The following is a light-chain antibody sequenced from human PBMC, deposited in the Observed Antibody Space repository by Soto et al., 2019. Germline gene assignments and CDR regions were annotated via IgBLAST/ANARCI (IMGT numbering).Light chain of an antibody. CDR2: EVS. Sequence: QSVLTQPPSASGSPGQSVTISCTGTSSDVGGYNYVSWYQQHPGKAPKLMIYEVSKRPSGVPDRISGSKSGNTASLTVSGLQAEDEADYYCSSYAGSNIVFGTGTKLTVL. J-gene: IGLJ1*01. CDR3: SSYAGSNIV. CDR1: SSDVGGYNY. V-gene: IGLV2-8*01.